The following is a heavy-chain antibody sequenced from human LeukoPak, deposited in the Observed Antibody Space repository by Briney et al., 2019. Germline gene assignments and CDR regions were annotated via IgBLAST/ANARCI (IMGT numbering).Heavy chain of an antibody. V-gene: IGHV3-9*01. CDR2: ISWNSGSI. CDR3: AKGPDYYYDSSGYFY. Sequence: NPGGPLRLSCAASGFTFDDYAMHWVRQAPGKGLEWVSGISWNSGSIGYADAVKGRFTISRDNAKNSLYLQMNSLRAEDTALYYCAKGPDYYYDSSGYFYWGQGTLVTVSS. CDR1: GFTFDDYA. J-gene: IGHJ4*02. D-gene: IGHD3-22*01.